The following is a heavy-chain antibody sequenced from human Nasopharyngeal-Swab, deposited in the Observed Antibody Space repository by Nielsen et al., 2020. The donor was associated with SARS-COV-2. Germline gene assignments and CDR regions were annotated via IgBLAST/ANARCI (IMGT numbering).Heavy chain of an antibody. CDR2: INPSGGST. Sequence: WVRQAPGQGLEWMGIINPSGGSTSYAQKFQGRVTTTRDTSTSTVYMELSSLRSEDTAVYYCARDRDCSSTSCYRGIDIWGQGTMVTVSS. V-gene: IGHV1-46*01. D-gene: IGHD2-2*01. J-gene: IGHJ3*02. CDR3: ARDRDCSSTSCYRGIDI.